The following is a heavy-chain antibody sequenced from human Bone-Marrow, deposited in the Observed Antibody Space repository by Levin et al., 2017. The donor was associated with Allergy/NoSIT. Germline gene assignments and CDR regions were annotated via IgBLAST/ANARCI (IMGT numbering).Heavy chain of an antibody. CDR1: GFIFRSYS. V-gene: IGHV3-30-3*01. Sequence: GESLKISCEVSGFIFRSYSLHWVRQAPGKGLEWLTLISLDGSKAYYADPVKGRFTISRDSSKNSLFLQMNSLRHEDTAVYYCARERSGTYRTLDHWGQGALVIVSS. CDR3: ARERSGTYRTLDH. J-gene: IGHJ4*02. D-gene: IGHD3-10*01. CDR2: ISLDGSKA.